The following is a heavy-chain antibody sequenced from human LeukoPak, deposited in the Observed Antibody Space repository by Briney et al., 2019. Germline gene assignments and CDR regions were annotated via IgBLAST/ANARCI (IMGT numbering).Heavy chain of an antibody. CDR2: IYHSGST. Sequence: PSQTLSLTCTVSGGSISSGGYYWSWIRQPPGKGLEWIGYIYHSGSTYYNPSLKSRVTISVDRSKNQFSLKLSSVTAADTAVYYCAKTDIVVLPAASFLRWSAPWGQGTLVTVSS. CDR1: GGSISSGGYY. V-gene: IGHV4-30-2*01. D-gene: IGHD2-2*01. J-gene: IGHJ5*02. CDR3: AKTDIVVLPAASFLRWSAP.